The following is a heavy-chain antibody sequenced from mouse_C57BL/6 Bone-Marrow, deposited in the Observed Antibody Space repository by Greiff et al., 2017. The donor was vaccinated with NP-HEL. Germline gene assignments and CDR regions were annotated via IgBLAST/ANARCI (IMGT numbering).Heavy chain of an antibody. Sequence: VQLQQSGPELVKPGASVKISCKASGYSFTGYYMNWVKQSPEKSLEWIGEINPSTGGTTYNQKFKAKATLTVDKSSSTAYMQLKSLTSEDSAVYYCVPSFFVIYYGNYWWGQGTLVTVSA. CDR1: GYSFTGYY. CDR3: VPSFFVIYYGNYW. CDR2: INPSTGGT. V-gene: IGHV1-42*01. D-gene: IGHD2-1*01. J-gene: IGHJ3*02.